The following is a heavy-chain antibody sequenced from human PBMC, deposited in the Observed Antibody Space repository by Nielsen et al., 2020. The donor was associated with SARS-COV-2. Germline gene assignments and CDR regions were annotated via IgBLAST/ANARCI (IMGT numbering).Heavy chain of an antibody. CDR3: ARHMSSSWYSGFDY. CDR1: GGSISSGGYY. D-gene: IGHD6-13*01. V-gene: IGHV4-39*01. CDR2: IYYSGST. Sequence: GSLRLSCTVSGGSISSGGYYWVWIRQPPGKGLEWIGTIYYSGSTYYNPSLKSRLSIYVDTSKNQFSLKLSSVTAADTAVYYCARHMSSSWYSGFDYWGQGTLVTVSS. J-gene: IGHJ4*02.